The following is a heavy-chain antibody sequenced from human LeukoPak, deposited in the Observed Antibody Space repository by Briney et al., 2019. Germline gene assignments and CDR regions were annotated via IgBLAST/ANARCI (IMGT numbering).Heavy chain of an antibody. D-gene: IGHD3-10*01. J-gene: IGHJ4*02. Sequence: PSETLSLTCAVYGGSFSGYYWSWIRQPPGKGLEWIGEINHSGSTNYNPSLKSRVTISVDTSKNQFSLKLSSVTAADTAVYYCARGTVRGVIPNYFDYWGQGTLVTVSS. CDR3: ARGTVRGVIPNYFDY. CDR1: GGSFSGYY. V-gene: IGHV4-34*01. CDR2: INHSGST.